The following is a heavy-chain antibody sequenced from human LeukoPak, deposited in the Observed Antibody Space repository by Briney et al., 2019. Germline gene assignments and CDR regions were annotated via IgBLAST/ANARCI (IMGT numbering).Heavy chain of an antibody. Sequence: ETLSLTCAVYGGSFSGYYWSWLRQPPEKGLEWIGEINHSGSTNYNPSLKSRVTISVDTSKNQVSLKLSSVTAADTAVYYCARVAIVGAPGSHFDYWGQGTLVTVSS. J-gene: IGHJ4*02. V-gene: IGHV4-34*01. CDR3: ARVAIVGAPGSHFDY. D-gene: IGHD1-26*01. CDR2: INHSGST. CDR1: GGSFSGYY.